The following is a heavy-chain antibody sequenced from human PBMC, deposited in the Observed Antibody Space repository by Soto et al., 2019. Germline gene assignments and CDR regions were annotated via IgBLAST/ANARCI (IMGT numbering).Heavy chain of an antibody. Sequence: EVQLVESGGGLVQPGGSLRLSCAASGFTFSTSWMSWVRQAQGRGLELVANVNGDETVKSYVASVKGRFTISRDNAKNSVFLEMNSMSAEDAAVYYGALDPFFSAYDIWGRGALVTVSP. CDR2: VNGDETVK. CDR1: GFTFSTSW. CDR3: ALDPFFSAYDI. V-gene: IGHV3-7*01. J-gene: IGHJ3*02.